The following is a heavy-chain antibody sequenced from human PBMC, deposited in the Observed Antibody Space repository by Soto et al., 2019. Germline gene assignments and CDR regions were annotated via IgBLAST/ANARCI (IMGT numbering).Heavy chain of an antibody. CDR1: GYTFTSYG. D-gene: IGHD2-15*01. J-gene: IGHJ4*02. CDR3: ARDRPYVVVDGEIFDY. V-gene: IGHV1-18*01. Sequence: QVQLVQSGAEVKKPGASVKVSCKASGYTFTSYGISWVRQAPGQGLEWMGWISAYNGNTKYAQKLQGRVTMTTNTSTRTAYMGLRSLRSDDTAVYYCARDRPYVVVDGEIFDYWGQGTLVTVSS. CDR2: ISAYNGNT.